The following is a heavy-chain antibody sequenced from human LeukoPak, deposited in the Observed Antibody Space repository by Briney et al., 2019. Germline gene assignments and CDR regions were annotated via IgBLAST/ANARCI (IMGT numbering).Heavy chain of an antibody. CDR1: GYTFTGYY. D-gene: IGHD2-2*01. V-gene: IGHV1-2*02. CDR2: INPNSGGT. J-gene: IGHJ6*02. Sequence: ASVKVSCKASGYTFTGYYMHWVRQAPGQGLEWMGWINPNSGGTNYAQKFQGRVTMTRGTSISTAYMELSRLRSDDTAVYYCAREADIVVVPASLDVWGQGTTVTVSS. CDR3: AREADIVVVPASLDV.